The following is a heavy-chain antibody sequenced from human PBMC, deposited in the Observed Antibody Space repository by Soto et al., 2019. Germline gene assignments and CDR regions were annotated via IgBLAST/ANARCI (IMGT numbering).Heavy chain of an antibody. J-gene: IGHJ4*02. Sequence: SETLSLTCTVSGGSISNYYCSWIRQPPGKGLEWIGYMYYSGSTNYNPSLKSRVTKSVDTSKNQFSLKLSSVTAADTAVYYCARAGAATLSDYWGQGTLVTVSS. CDR1: GGSISNYY. CDR3: ARAGAATLSDY. CDR2: MYYSGST. D-gene: IGHD2-15*01. V-gene: IGHV4-59*01.